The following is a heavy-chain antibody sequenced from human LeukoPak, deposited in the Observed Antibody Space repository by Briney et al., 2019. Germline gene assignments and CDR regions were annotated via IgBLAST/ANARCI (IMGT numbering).Heavy chain of an antibody. J-gene: IGHJ4*02. D-gene: IGHD3-22*01. CDR1: GFSISSCYY. Sequence: SETLSLTCTVSGFSISSCYYWVWLRQPPGKGLEGIGSIYHSGSTYYNPSLKSRVTISVDTSKNQLSLKLSSVTAADTAVYYCAGGGYDSSGYYSYYFDYWGQGTLVSVSS. CDR3: AGGGYDSSGYYSYYFDY. CDR2: IYHSGST. V-gene: IGHV4-38-2*02.